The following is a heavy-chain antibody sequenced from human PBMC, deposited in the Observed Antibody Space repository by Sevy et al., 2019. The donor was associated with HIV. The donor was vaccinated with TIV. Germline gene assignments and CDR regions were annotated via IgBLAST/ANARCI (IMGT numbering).Heavy chain of an antibody. J-gene: IGHJ4*02. CDR2: INQDGSVK. D-gene: IGHD5-18*01. CDR3: VSAMAKDGSF. CDR1: GFSLNNYW. V-gene: IGHV3-7*01. Sequence: GGSLRLSCVASGFSLNNYWMNWVRQAPGKGLEWVANINQDGSVKCYVESVRGRFTISRDNAGNLVFLQMSSLRVDDSALYYCVSAMAKDGSFWGQGPLVTVSS.